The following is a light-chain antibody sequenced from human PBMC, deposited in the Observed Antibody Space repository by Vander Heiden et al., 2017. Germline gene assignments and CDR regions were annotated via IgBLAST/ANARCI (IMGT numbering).Light chain of an antibody. J-gene: IGLJ2*01. CDR2: QDT. CDR3: PAWDRRTGI. CDR1: KLGDKY. Sequence: SYELTQPPSMSVSPGQTARITCTGDKLGDKYACWYQQKPGQSPVLGSYQDTKRPSGIPERFSGSNSGDTANLTISGTQAMEKASDYCPAWDRRTGIFGGGTKLAVL. V-gene: IGLV3-1*01.